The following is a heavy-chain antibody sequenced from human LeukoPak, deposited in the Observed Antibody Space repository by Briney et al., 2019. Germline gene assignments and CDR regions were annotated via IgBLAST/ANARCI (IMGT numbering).Heavy chain of an antibody. J-gene: IGHJ4*02. Sequence: PSETLSLTCTVSGGSVSSGSYYWSWIRQPPGKGLEWIGEINHSGSTNYNPPLKGRVTMSVDTSKNQFSLKLSSVTAADTAVYYCARAGYCGSTSCFDPDREYFDYWGQGTLVTVSS. D-gene: IGHD2-2*01. CDR3: ARAGYCGSTSCFDPDREYFDY. CDR1: GGSVSSGSYY. V-gene: IGHV4-39*07. CDR2: INHSGST.